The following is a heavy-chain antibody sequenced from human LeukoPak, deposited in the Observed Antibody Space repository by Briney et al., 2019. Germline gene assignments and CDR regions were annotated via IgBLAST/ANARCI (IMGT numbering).Heavy chain of an antibody. CDR2: IYYSGST. D-gene: IGHD3-3*01. CDR3: ARLDFGVVISGYYYMDV. V-gene: IGHV4-39*01. Sequence: SETLSLTCTVSDGSISSSSYYWGWIRQPPGKGLEWIGSIYYSGSTYYNPSLKSRVTISVDTSKNQFSLKLSSVTAADTAVYYCARLDFGVVISGYYYMDVWGKGTTVTVSS. J-gene: IGHJ6*03. CDR1: DGSISSSSYY.